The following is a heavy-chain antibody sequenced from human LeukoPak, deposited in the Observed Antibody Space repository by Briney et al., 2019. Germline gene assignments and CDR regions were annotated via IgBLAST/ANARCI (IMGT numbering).Heavy chain of an antibody. CDR1: GFTFSNYA. J-gene: IGHJ4*02. V-gene: IGHV3-23*01. D-gene: IGHD6-13*01. CDR3: AQKRPGTYPFDY. Sequence: GGSLRLSCAASGFTFSNYALNWVRQAPGKGLEWVSASGTSGDTYYADSVRGRFTISRDNAKNMVYLQMSSLRGEDTALYYCAQKRPGTYPFDYWGQGTLVTVSS. CDR2: SGTSGDT.